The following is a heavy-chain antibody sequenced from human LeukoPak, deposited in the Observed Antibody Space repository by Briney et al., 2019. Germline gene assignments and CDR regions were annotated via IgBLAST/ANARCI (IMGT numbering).Heavy chain of an antibody. Sequence: SETLSLTCAVYGGSFSGYYWSWIRQPPGKGLEWIGEINHSGSTNYNPSLKSRVTISVDTSKNQFSLKLSSVTAADTAVYYCARATAIFNWFDPWGQGTLVTVSS. D-gene: IGHD2-21*02. CDR3: ARATAIFNWFDP. CDR1: GGSFSGYY. J-gene: IGHJ5*02. CDR2: INHSGST. V-gene: IGHV4-34*01.